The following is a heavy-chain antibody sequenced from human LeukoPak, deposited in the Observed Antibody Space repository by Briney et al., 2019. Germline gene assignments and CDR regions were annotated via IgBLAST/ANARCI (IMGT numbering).Heavy chain of an antibody. Sequence: SETLSLTCTVSGASFSNDYWSWVRQAPGKGLEWIGYIYHNGRTNYSPSLKSRIIKSIDTSQNQFSLKLTSVTAADTAVYYCARVSEGIGYFDTWGRRSLVTVSS. V-gene: IGHV4-59*01. CDR3: ARVSEGIGYFDT. J-gene: IGHJ4*02. D-gene: IGHD2-8*01. CDR2: IYHNGRT. CDR1: GASFSNDY.